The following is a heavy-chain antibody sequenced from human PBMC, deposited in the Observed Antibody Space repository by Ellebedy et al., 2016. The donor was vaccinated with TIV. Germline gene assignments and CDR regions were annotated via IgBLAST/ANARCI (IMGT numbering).Heavy chain of an antibody. D-gene: IGHD1-20*01. Sequence: MPSETLSLTCTVPGGSINSGAYYWSWIRQPPGKGLEWVGYIYYSGSSYYNSSLKGRVKISVDRSKKQISLELNSVTAADTAGYFCARGLTGNAFDIWGQGTMVTVSS. CDR3: ARGLTGNAFDI. CDR1: GGSINSGAYY. CDR2: IYYSGSS. J-gene: IGHJ3*02. V-gene: IGHV4-30-4*01.